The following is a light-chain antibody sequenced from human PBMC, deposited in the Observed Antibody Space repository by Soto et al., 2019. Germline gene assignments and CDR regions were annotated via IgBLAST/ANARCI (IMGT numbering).Light chain of an antibody. Sequence: EIGLTQSPGTLSLSPGERATLSCWASQSVSNSYLAWYQQKPGQAPSLLIFGASSRATGIPDRFSGSESGTDFTLTISSLEPEDSAVYYCQQYGTAPWTFGQGTKVEIE. V-gene: IGKV3-20*01. J-gene: IGKJ1*01. CDR2: GAS. CDR1: QSVSNSY. CDR3: QQYGTAPWT.